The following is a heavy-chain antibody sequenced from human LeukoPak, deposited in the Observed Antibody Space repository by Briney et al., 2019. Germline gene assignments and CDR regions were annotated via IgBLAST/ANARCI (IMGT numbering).Heavy chain of an antibody. Sequence: GGSLSLSCAASGFTFSNYWMSWVRQAPGKGLEWVANIKEDGSEKYYVDSVKGRFTISRDNARNSLYLQMNSLRAEDTAVYFCARDGYFYAWDYWGQGTLVTVSS. J-gene: IGHJ4*02. CDR3: ARDGYFYAWDY. CDR1: GFTFSNYW. V-gene: IGHV3-7*01. CDR2: IKEDGSEK. D-gene: IGHD2/OR15-2a*01.